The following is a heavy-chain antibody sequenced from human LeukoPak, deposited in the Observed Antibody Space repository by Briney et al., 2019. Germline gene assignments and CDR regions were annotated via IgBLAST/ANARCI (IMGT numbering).Heavy chain of an antibody. D-gene: IGHD3-10*01. CDR1: DYTFTSCG. Sequence: ASVKVSCKASDYTFTSCGISWVRQAPGQGPEWMGWISPYNGNTNYAQKVQGRVTMTTDTSTSTAYMELRSLRSDDTAVYYCARVSMVRGVIIMYHFDYWGQGTLVTVSS. V-gene: IGHV1-18*01. CDR3: ARVSMVRGVIIMYHFDY. CDR2: ISPYNGNT. J-gene: IGHJ4*02.